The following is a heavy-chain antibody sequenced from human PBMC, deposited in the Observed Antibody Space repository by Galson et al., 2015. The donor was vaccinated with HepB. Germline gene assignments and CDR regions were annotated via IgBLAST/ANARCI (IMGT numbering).Heavy chain of an antibody. CDR3: ARERCSSTSCYIYYYYYYMDV. CDR2: ISSSSSYI. V-gene: IGHV3-21*01. J-gene: IGHJ6*03. CDR1: GFTFSSYS. D-gene: IGHD2-2*02. Sequence: SLRLSCAASGFTFSSYSMNWVRQAPGKGLEWVSSISSSSSYIYYADSVKGRFTISRDNAKNSLYLQMNSLRAEDTAVYYCARERCSSTSCYIYYYYYYMDVWGKGTTVTVSS.